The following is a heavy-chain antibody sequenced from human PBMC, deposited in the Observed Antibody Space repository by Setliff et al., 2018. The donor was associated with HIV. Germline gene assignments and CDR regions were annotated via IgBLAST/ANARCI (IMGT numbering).Heavy chain of an antibody. CDR2: IHTKTGDP. V-gene: IGHV7-4-1*02. Sequence: ASVKVSCKASGYTFTSYAVNWVRQAPGQGLEWVGWIHTKTGDPTHAQGFTGRFVFSFDTSVSTAYLQISGLKAEDTAVYYFATRGEQRYFDGMDVWGQGTTVTVSS. D-gene: IGHD1-26*01. J-gene: IGHJ6*02. CDR1: GYTFTSYA. CDR3: ATRGEQRYFDGMDV.